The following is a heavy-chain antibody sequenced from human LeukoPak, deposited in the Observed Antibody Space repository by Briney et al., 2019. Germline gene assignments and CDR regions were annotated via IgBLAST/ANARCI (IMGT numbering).Heavy chain of an antibody. V-gene: IGHV1-46*03. CDR3: ARESSGSYYHFDY. CDR1: GYTFTDYY. D-gene: IGHD1-26*01. J-gene: IGHJ4*02. CDR2: INPSGGST. Sequence: ASVKVSCKASGYTFTDYYMHWVRQAPGQGLEWMGMINPSGGSTTYAQKFQGRVTMTRDTSTSTVYMELSSLRSEDTAVYYCARESSGSYYHFDYWGQGTLVTVSS.